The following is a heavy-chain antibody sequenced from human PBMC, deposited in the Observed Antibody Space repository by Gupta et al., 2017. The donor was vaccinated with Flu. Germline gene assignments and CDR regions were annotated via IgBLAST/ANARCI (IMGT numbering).Heavy chain of an antibody. CDR2: ISNGGGTR. V-gene: IGHV3-23*01. Sequence: STYDMSWVRQAPGKGLEWVSYISNGGGTRHYADFVKGRFTISRDNSKNTLYLQMNSLRADDTAVYYCAQDRFIEAGRDDSWGQGTLVTVSS. CDR3: AQDRFIEAGRDDS. J-gene: IGHJ4*02. D-gene: IGHD6-13*01. CDR1: STYD.